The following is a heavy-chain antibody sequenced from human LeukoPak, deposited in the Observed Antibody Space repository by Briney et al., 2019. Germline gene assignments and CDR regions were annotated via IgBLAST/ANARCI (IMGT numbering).Heavy chain of an antibody. CDR1: GYTFSDYY. CDR2: INPNNGGT. V-gene: IGHV1-2*02. J-gene: IGHJ3*02. D-gene: IGHD6-19*01. CDR3: ASSAVAAHRAGAFDI. Sequence: ASVKVSCKASGYTFSDYYIHWVRQAPGQGLEWMGWINPNNGGTIYAQKLQGRVTMTRDTSISTVYMELSRLTSDDTAVYYCASSAVAAHRAGAFDIWGQGTMVTASS.